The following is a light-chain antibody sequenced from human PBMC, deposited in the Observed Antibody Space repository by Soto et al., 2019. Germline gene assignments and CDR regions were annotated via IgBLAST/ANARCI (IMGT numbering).Light chain of an antibody. CDR1: QSVSSN. CDR2: GAS. J-gene: IGKJ5*01. Sequence: EIVMTQSPVTLSVSPGERATLSCRASQSVSSNLAWYQQRPGQAPSLLIYGASTRATGIPDRFSGSGSGTHLTLTISRLEPADFAVYSCQHFGGTKFTFGQATRMELK. CDR3: QHFGGTKFT. V-gene: IGKV3-20*01.